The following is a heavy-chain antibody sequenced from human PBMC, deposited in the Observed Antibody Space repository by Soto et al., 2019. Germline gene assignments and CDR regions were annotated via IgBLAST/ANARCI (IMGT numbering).Heavy chain of an antibody. V-gene: IGHV3-23*01. CDR3: AKDRIAARTFDY. D-gene: IGHD6-6*01. CDR2: ISGSGGST. J-gene: IGHJ4*02. Sequence: EVQLLESGGGLVQPGGSLRLSCAASGFTFSSYAMSWVRQAPGKGLEWVSAISGSGGSTYYADSVKGRFTISRDNSKNTLYLQMNSLKAEDTAVYYCAKDRIAARTFDYWGQGTLVTVSS. CDR1: GFTFSSYA.